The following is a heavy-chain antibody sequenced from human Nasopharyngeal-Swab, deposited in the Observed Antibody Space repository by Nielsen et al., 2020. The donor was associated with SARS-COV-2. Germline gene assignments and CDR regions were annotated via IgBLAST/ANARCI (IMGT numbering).Heavy chain of an antibody. V-gene: IGHV1-46*01. Sequence: WGRQAPEQGLEWMGIINPSGGSTSYAQKFQGRVTMTRDTSTSTVYIELSSLRSEDTAVYYCAREIVGASYYYYGMDVWGQGTTVTVSS. CDR2: INPSGGST. J-gene: IGHJ6*02. CDR3: AREIVGASYYYYGMDV. D-gene: IGHD1-26*01.